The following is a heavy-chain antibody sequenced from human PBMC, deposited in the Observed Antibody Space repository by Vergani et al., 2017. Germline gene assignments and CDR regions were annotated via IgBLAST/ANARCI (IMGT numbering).Heavy chain of an antibody. Sequence: EVQLVQSGAEVKKPGESLRISCKGSGYSFTSYWIRWVRQMPGKGLEWMGRIDPSDSYTNYSPSFQGHVTISADKSISTAYLQWSSLKASDTAMDYCARYPQLRYEVFDPWGQGTLVTVSS. V-gene: IGHV5-10-1*03. J-gene: IGHJ5*02. CDR2: IDPSDSYT. CDR3: ARYPQLRYEVFDP. D-gene: IGHD1-14*01. CDR1: GYSFTSYW.